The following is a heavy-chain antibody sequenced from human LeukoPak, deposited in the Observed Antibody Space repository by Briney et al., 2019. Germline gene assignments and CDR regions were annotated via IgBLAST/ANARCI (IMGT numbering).Heavy chain of an antibody. V-gene: IGHV4-59*01. CDR2: IYYSGST. J-gene: IGHJ3*02. CDR3: ARDLPYYDFWSGPSGAFDI. Sequence: SETLSLTCTVSGGSISNYYWSWVRRPPEKGLEWIGYIYYSGSTNYNPSLKSRVTISVDTSKNQFSLKLSSVTAADTAVYYCARDLPYYDFWSGPSGAFDIWGQGTMVTVSS. CDR1: GGSISNYY. D-gene: IGHD3-3*01.